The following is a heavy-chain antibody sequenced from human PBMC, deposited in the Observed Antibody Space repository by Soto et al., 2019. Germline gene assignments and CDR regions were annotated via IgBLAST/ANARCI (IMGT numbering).Heavy chain of an antibody. Sequence: QVQLQESGPGLVKPSETLSLTCTVSGGSITDSYWSWIRQPPGKGLEWIGYIYYGGSTSYNPSLKSRVTISVDSSKNHFSLKLNSVTAADTAVYYCARETRRWGFTPGYMDVWGKGTTVTVSS. V-gene: IGHV4-59*01. CDR3: ARETRRWGFTPGYMDV. CDR1: GGSITDSY. J-gene: IGHJ6*03. CDR2: IYYGGST. D-gene: IGHD7-27*01.